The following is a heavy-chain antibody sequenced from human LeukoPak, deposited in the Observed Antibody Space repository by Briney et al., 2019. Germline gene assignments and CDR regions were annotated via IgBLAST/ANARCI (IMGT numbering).Heavy chain of an antibody. CDR3: ARASGLGGSSSGAWGAIFDY. CDR2: IYHSGST. J-gene: IGHJ4*02. V-gene: IGHV4-38-2*02. Sequence: NPSETLSLTCTVSGGSISTYYWSWIRQPPGKGLEWIGSIYHSGSTYYNPSLKSRVTISVDTSKNQFSLKLSSVTAADTAVYYCARASGLGGSSSGAWGAIFDYWGQGTLVTVSS. D-gene: IGHD1-26*01. CDR1: GGSISTYY.